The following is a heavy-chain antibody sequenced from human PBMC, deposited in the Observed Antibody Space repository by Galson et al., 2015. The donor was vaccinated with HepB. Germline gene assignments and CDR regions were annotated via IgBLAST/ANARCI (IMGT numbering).Heavy chain of an antibody. Sequence: SLRLSCAGSGFIFRHHAMTWIRQAPGKGLEWVSGINGRGSTRSYSDAVKGRFSISRDNSKDTVFLQMDNLRAEDTAVYYCVKEGSWFGGDWFDPWGQGALVTVSS. V-gene: IGHV3-23*01. J-gene: IGHJ5*02. CDR2: INGRGSTR. CDR3: VKEGSWFGGDWFDP. D-gene: IGHD3-16*01. CDR1: GFIFRHHA.